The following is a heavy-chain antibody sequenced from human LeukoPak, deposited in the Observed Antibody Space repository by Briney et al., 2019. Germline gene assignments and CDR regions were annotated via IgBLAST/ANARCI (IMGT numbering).Heavy chain of an antibody. Sequence: PGGSLTLSCAASGFTFSSYGMSCVRQAPGKGLEWVSAISGSGGSTYYAHSVRGRFTISRDNSKNTLSLQMNSLRAEDTAVYYCAKDRYYDSSGYCDYWGQGTLVTVSS. CDR2: ISGSGGST. V-gene: IGHV3-23*01. D-gene: IGHD3-22*01. J-gene: IGHJ4*02. CDR1: GFTFSSYG. CDR3: AKDRYYDSSGYCDY.